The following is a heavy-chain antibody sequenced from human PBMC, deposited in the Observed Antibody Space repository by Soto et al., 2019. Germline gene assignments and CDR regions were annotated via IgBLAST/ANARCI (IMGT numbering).Heavy chain of an antibody. Sequence: PGGSLRLSCAASGFTFSDHYMSWIRQAPGKGLEWVSYISSSGNTIYYADSVKGRFTISRDNAKNSLYLQTNSLRAEDTAVYYCARDRYSYYDFWSGSLPYYYYGMDVWGQGTTVTVSS. J-gene: IGHJ6*02. D-gene: IGHD3-3*01. CDR1: GFTFSDHY. CDR2: ISSSGNTI. CDR3: ARDRYSYYDFWSGSLPYYYYGMDV. V-gene: IGHV3-11*04.